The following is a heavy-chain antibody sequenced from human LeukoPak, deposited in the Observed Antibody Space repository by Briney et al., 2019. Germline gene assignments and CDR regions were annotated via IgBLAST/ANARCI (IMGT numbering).Heavy chain of an antibody. CDR3: ARDYLAYDFWSGSPFDY. J-gene: IGHJ4*02. Sequence: ASVKVSCKASGYTFTGYYMHWVRQAPGQGLEWMGWINPNSGGTNYAQKFQGRVTMTRDTSISTAYMELSRLRSDDTAVYYCARDYLAYDFWSGSPFDYWGQGTLVTVSS. CDR2: INPNSGGT. D-gene: IGHD3-3*01. V-gene: IGHV1-2*02. CDR1: GYTFTGYY.